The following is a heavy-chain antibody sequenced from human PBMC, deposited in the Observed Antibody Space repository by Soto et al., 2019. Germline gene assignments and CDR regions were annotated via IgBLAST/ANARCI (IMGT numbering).Heavy chain of an antibody. D-gene: IGHD2-15*01. CDR1: SGSISSSNW. CDR3: ARDSAYCSGGSCSYWFVY. Sequence: QVQLQESGPGLVKPSGTLSLTCAVSSGSISSSNWWSWVRQPPGKGLEWIGEIYHSGSTNYNPSLKSRVTISVDKSKNQFSLKLSSVTAADTAVYYCARDSAYCSGGSCSYWFVYWGQGTLVTVSS. J-gene: IGHJ4*02. CDR2: IYHSGST. V-gene: IGHV4-4*02.